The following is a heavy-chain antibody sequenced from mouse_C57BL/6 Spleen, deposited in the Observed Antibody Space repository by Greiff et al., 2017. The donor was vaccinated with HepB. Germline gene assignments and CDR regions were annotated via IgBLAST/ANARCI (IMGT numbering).Heavy chain of an antibody. V-gene: IGHV2-9-1*01. J-gene: IGHJ4*01. CDR3: ARKTTTVVATGAMDY. D-gene: IGHD1-1*01. CDR2: IWTGGGT. Sequence: QVQLQQSGPGLVAPSQSLSITCTVSGFSLTSYAISWVRQPPGKGLEWLGVIWTGGGTNYNSALKSRLSISKDNSKSQVFLKMNSLQTDDTARYYCARKTTTVVATGAMDYWGQGTSVTVSS. CDR1: GFSLTSYA.